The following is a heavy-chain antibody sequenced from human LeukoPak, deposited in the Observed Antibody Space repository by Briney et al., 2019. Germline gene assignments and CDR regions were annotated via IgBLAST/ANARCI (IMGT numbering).Heavy chain of an antibody. CDR3: ARVYSTNYYGSGDRPFLFDY. CDR2: ISTYYGNT. Sequence: ASVKVSCKASGYTFTSYGFSWVRQAPGQGLEWMGWISTYYGNTNYAQKLQGRVTMTTDTSTSTAYMEPTSLRSDDTAVYYCARVYSTNYYGSGDRPFLFDYWGQGTVVTVSS. CDR1: GYTFTSYG. V-gene: IGHV1-18*01. D-gene: IGHD3-10*01. J-gene: IGHJ4*02.